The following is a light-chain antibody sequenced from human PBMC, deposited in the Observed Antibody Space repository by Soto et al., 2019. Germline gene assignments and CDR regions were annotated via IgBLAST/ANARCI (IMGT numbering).Light chain of an antibody. CDR2: DVN. CDR1: SSDIGGSDY. CDR3: CSYTPTSTLVI. V-gene: IGLV2-14*03. Sequence: QSALTQPASVSGSPGQSIAISCTGTSSDIGGSDYVSWYQQHPGKAPKLLIYDVNSRPSGVSSRFSGSKSGNTASLTVSGLQAEDEAHYYCCSYTPTSTLVIFGGGTKVTVL. J-gene: IGLJ2*01.